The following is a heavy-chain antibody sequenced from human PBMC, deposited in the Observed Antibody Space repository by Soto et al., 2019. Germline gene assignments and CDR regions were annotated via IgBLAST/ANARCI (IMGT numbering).Heavy chain of an antibody. J-gene: IGHJ4*02. Sequence: QVQLVESGGGVVQPGGSLRLSCAASGFTFSRYGMHWVRQAPGKGLEWVAVMSYDGNNKYYADSVKCRLTVSRDNSRNTQYLQMNNLKVEDTAVYFCAKGFLSGGYCANGVCYHFDYWGQGTPVTVSS. V-gene: IGHV3-30*18. CDR2: MSYDGNNK. D-gene: IGHD2-8*01. CDR3: AKGFLSGGYCANGVCYHFDY. CDR1: GFTFSRYG.